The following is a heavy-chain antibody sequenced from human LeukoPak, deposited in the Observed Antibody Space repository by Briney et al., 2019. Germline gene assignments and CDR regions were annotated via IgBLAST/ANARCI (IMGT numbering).Heavy chain of an antibody. CDR3: VREAAATLLDY. D-gene: IGHD1-26*01. V-gene: IGHV3-21*01. CDR2: ISSSSRDI. CDR1: GFTFSSYT. J-gene: IGHJ4*02. Sequence: PGGSLRLSCAASGFTFSSYTMNWVRQAPGKGLEWVAAISSSSRDIFYADSVKGRFSISRDNTQNSLSLQMSSLKAEDTAVYYCVREAAATLLDYWGQGTLVTVSS.